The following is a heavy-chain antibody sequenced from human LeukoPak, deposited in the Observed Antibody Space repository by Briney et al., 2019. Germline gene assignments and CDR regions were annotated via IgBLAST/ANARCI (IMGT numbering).Heavy chain of an antibody. CDR1: GLPFSDSS. Sequence: PGGSQTLSCVPSGLPFSDSSMQWARQACGEWRECLGCIRSESNNYATAYVASVTGRFTISRDDSKNTAYLQMNSLKSDDTAVYYCSSPAGTRSYNGLRVWGEGKTVTVSS. CDR2: IRSESNNYAT. D-gene: IGHD3-10*01. V-gene: IGHV3-73*01. J-gene: IGHJ6*01. CDR3: SSPAGTRSYNGLRV.